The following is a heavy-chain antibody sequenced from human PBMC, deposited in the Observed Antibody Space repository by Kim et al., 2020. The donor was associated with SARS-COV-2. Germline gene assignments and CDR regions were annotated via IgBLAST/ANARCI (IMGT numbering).Heavy chain of an antibody. V-gene: IGHV4-39*01. J-gene: IGHJ6*02. Sequence: SETLSLTCTVSGGSISSSSYYWGWIRQPPGKGLEWIGSIYYSGSTYYNPSLKSRVTISVDTSKNQFSLKLSSVTAADTAVYYCASFTHTMIYGMDVWGQGTTVTVSS. CDR2: IYYSGST. CDR1: GGSISSSSYY. CDR3: ASFTHTMIYGMDV. D-gene: IGHD3-22*01.